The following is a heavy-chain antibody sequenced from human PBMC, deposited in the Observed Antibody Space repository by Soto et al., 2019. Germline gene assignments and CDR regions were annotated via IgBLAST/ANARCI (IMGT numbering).Heavy chain of an antibody. CDR1: GFTFDDYA. J-gene: IGHJ6*02. CDR3: AKDLRAVTRAGGMGV. Sequence: SCAASGFTFDDYAMHWVRQAPGKGLEWVSGISWNSGSIGYADSVKGRFTISRDNAKNSLYLQMNSLRAEDTALYYCAKDLRAVTRAGGMGVWGQGTTVTV. D-gene: IGHD4-17*01. CDR2: ISWNSGSI. V-gene: IGHV3-9*01.